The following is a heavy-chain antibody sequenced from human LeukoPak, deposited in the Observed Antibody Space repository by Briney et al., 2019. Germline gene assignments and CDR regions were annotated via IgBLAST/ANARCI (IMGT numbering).Heavy chain of an antibody. CDR3: ARGIGVVARNWFDP. Sequence: SETLSLTCAVYGGSFSGYYWSWIRQPPGKGLEWIGEINHSGSTNYNPSLKSRVTTSLDTSKSQFSLNLSSVTAADTAVYYCARGIGVVARNWFDPWGQGTLVTVSS. J-gene: IGHJ5*02. CDR1: GGSFSGYY. CDR2: INHSGST. V-gene: IGHV4-34*01. D-gene: IGHD2-15*01.